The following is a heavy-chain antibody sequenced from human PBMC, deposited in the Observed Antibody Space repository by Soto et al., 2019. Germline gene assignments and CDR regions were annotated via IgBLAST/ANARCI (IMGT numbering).Heavy chain of an antibody. CDR2: ISAYNGNT. D-gene: IGHD1-1*01. V-gene: IGHV1-18*01. Sequence: QVQLVQSGAEVKKPGASVKVSCKASGYTFTSYGISWVRQAPGQGLEWMGWISAYNGNTNYAQKLQGRVTMTTDTSTSTAYMELRSLRSDDTAVYYCARDLQLERRAVINLFDYWGQGTLVTVSS. CDR1: GYTFTSYG. CDR3: ARDLQLERRAVINLFDY. J-gene: IGHJ4*02.